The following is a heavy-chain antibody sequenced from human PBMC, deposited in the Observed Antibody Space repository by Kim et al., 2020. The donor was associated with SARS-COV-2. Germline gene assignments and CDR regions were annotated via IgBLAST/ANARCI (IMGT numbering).Heavy chain of an antibody. CDR2: ISYDGSNK. CDR1: GFTFSSFA. Sequence: GGSLRLSCAASGFTFSSFAMHWVRQAPGKGLEWVALISYDGSNKYYADSVKGRFTISRDNSKNTLYLQMNSLRAEDTAVYYCARGLVGSYFDAFDIWGQGTTVTVSS. V-gene: IGHV3-30-3*01. J-gene: IGHJ3*02. CDR3: ARGLVGSYFDAFDI. D-gene: IGHD1-26*01.